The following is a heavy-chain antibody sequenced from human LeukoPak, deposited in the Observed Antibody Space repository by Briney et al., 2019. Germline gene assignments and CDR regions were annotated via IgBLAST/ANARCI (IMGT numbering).Heavy chain of an antibody. CDR1: GGTFSSYA. D-gene: IGHD2-21*02. CDR3: ARGGYCGGDCYEGDAFDI. V-gene: IGHV1-69*04. J-gene: IGHJ3*02. Sequence: ASVKVSCKASGGTFSSYAISWVRQAPGQGLEWMGRIIPILGIANYAQKFQGRVTITADKSTSTAYMELSSLRSEDTAVYYCARGGYCGGDCYEGDAFDIWGQGTMVTVSS. CDR2: IIPILGIA.